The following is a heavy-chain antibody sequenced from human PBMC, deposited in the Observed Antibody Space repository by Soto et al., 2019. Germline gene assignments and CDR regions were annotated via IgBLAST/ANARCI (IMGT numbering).Heavy chain of an antibody. CDR2: ISGSGGST. V-gene: IGHV3-23*01. D-gene: IGHD6-13*01. J-gene: IGHJ5*02. Sequence: EVQLLESGGGLVQPGGSLRLSCAASGFTFSSYAMSWVRQAPGKGLEWVSTISGSGGSTYYADSVKGRFTISRDNSGNTLYLQMNSLRAEDTAVYYCAKDRGSGSTSWYNGWFDPWGQGTLVTVSS. CDR3: AKDRGSGSTSWYNGWFDP. CDR1: GFTFSSYA.